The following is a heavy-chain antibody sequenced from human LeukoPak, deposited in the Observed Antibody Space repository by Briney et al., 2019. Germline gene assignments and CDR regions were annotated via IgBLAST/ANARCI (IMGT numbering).Heavy chain of an antibody. J-gene: IGHJ1*01. D-gene: IGHD3-22*01. Sequence: ASVKVSCKASGYPFSNYDINWVRQAPGQGLQWMGWINGYNGYTNYAQKFQGRVTMTTDTSTSTAYMELRSLTSDDTAVYYCAIHLYYDLTTGIHHWGQGTLVTVSS. CDR2: INGYNGYT. V-gene: IGHV1-18*01. CDR1: GYPFSNYD. CDR3: AIHLYYDLTTGIHH.